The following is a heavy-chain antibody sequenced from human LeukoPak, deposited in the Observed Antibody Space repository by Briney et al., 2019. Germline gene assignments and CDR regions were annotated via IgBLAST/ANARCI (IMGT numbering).Heavy chain of an antibody. V-gene: IGHV1-3*01. Sequence: GSVKVSCKASGYTLASYAMHWVRQAPGQRLEWMGWINAGNGNTKYSQKFQGRVTITGDTSASTAYMELSSLRSEDTAVYYCARDGATEGYYYFDYWGQGTLVTVSS. D-gene: IGHD1-26*01. J-gene: IGHJ4*02. CDR3: ARDGATEGYYYFDY. CDR1: GYTLASYA. CDR2: INAGNGNT.